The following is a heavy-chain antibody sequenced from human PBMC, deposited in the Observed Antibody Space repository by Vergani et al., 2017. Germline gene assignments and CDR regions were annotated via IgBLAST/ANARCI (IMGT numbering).Heavy chain of an antibody. D-gene: IGHD3-9*01. CDR2: INPNSGGT. CDR3: ARDRYGVQPTGSYYYYMDV. Sequence: QVQLVQSGAEVKKPGASVKVSCKASGYTFTGYYLNWVRQAPGQGLEWMGWINPNSGGTNYAQKFQGRVTMTRDTSISTAYMELSRLRSDDTAVYYCARDRYGVQPTGSYYYYMDVWGKGTTVTVSS. CDR1: GYTFTGYY. J-gene: IGHJ6*03. V-gene: IGHV1-2*02.